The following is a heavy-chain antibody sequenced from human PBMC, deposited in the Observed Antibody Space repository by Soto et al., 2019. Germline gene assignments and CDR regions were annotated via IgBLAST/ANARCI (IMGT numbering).Heavy chain of an antibody. Sequence: QVQLVQSGAEVKKPGSSVKVSCKASGGTFSSYTISWVRQAPGQGLEWMGRIIPILGIANYAQKFQGRVTITADKSTSTAYRGLSSLRSEDTAVYYCAMKGAVAGPFLAYWGQGTLVTVSS. CDR3: AMKGAVAGPFLAY. CDR1: GGTFSSYT. J-gene: IGHJ4*02. CDR2: IIPILGIA. V-gene: IGHV1-69*02. D-gene: IGHD6-19*01.